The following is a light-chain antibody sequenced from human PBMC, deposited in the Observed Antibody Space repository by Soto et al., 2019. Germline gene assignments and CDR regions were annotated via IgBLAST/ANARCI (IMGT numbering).Light chain of an antibody. CDR3: NSYADSNTYV. CDR1: SSDVGRYNF. V-gene: IGLV2-8*01. J-gene: IGLJ1*01. CDR2: DVS. Sequence: QSVLTQPPSASGSPGQSVTISCTGTSSDVGRYNFVSWYQHHPGKAPKLMIYDVSRRPSGVPDRFSGSKSGNTASLTVSGLQAEDEADYYCNSYADSNTYVFGTGTKVTVL.